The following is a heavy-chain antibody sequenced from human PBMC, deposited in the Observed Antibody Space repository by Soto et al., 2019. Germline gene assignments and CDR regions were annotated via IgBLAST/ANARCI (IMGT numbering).Heavy chain of an antibody. CDR2: IWPDDSDT. Sequence: EALKSSCTGSGYSFTSYWMGWVRQMPGKGLEWMGIIWPDDSDTRYSPSFQGQVTISADKSINTAYVQWSSLKASDTAMYYCARHGKLYDNSNVFDNWGQGTPVTVSS. V-gene: IGHV5-51*01. CDR3: ARHGKLYDNSNVFDN. CDR1: GYSFTSYW. D-gene: IGHD4-4*01. J-gene: IGHJ4*02.